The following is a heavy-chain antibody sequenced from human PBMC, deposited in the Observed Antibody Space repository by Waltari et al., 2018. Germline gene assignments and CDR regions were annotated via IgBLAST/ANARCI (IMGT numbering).Heavy chain of an antibody. D-gene: IGHD2-15*01. J-gene: IGHJ3*02. Sequence: QVQLVQSGAEVKKPGSSVNVSCKASGGTFSGYAISLVRQAPGEGLEWMGGIIPIFGPANYAQKFQGRVTITADESTSTAYMELSSLRSEDTAVYYCARDLCSGGSCYLYDAFDIWGQGTMVTVSS. CDR1: GGTFSGYA. CDR2: IIPIFGPA. CDR3: ARDLCSGGSCYLYDAFDI. V-gene: IGHV1-69*13.